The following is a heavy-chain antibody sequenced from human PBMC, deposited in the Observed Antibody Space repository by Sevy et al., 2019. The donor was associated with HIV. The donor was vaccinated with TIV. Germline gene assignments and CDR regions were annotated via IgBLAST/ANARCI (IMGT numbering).Heavy chain of an antibody. CDR3: ARSIMITFGGRGFDY. J-gene: IGHJ4*02. D-gene: IGHD3-16*01. V-gene: IGHV1-2*06. CDR2: INPNSGGT. CDR1: GYTFTGYY. Sequence: ASVKVSCKASGYTFTGYYMHWVRQAPGQGLEWMGRINPNSGGTNYAQKFQGRVTMTRDTSISTAYMELSRLGSDDTAVYYCARSIMITFGGRGFDYWGQGTLVTVSS.